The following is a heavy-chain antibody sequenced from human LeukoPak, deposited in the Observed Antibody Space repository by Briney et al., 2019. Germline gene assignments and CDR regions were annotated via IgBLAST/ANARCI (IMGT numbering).Heavy chain of an antibody. Sequence: GGSLRLSCAASGCTFSSYAMSWVRQAPGKGLEWVSAISGSGGSTYYADSVKGRFTISRDNSKNTLYLQMNSLRAEDTAVYYCAKVPYDYVWGSYRPLYYFDYWGQGTLVTVSS. CDR3: AKVPYDYVWGSYRPLYYFDY. V-gene: IGHV3-23*01. CDR1: GCTFSSYA. J-gene: IGHJ4*02. D-gene: IGHD3-16*02. CDR2: ISGSGGST.